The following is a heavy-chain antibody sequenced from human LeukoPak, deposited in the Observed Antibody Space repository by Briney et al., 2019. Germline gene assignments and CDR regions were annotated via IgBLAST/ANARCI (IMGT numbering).Heavy chain of an antibody. Sequence: SETLSLTCTVSGGSISSSSYYWGWLRQPPGKGLEWLGSIYYSGSTYYNPSLKSRVTISVDTSKNQFSLKLSSVTAADTAVYYCARNPIYYDSSGPGAFDIWGQGTMVTVSS. V-gene: IGHV4-39*01. CDR2: IYYSGST. J-gene: IGHJ3*02. CDR1: GGSISSSSYY. CDR3: ARNPIYYDSSGPGAFDI. D-gene: IGHD3-22*01.